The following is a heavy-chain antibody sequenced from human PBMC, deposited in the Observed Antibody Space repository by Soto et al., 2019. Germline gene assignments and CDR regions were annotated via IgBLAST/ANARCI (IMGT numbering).Heavy chain of an antibody. Sequence: GGSLRLSCAASGFTFSSYAMSWVRQAPGKGLEWVSAISGSGGSTYYADSVKGRFTISRDNSKNTLYLQMNSLRAEDTAVYYCVHGTGTGFGFDYWGQGTLVTVSS. CDR2: ISGSGGST. CDR3: VHGTGTGFGFDY. CDR1: GFTFSSYA. J-gene: IGHJ4*02. V-gene: IGHV3-23*01. D-gene: IGHD3-10*01.